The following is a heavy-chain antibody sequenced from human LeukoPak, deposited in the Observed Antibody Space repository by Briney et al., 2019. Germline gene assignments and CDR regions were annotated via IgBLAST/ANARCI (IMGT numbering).Heavy chain of an antibody. CDR1: GFTFSSYA. CDR3: AEAATQWLVLRYFDY. V-gene: IGHV3-23*01. D-gene: IGHD6-19*01. Sequence: GGSLTLSCAASGFTFSSYAMSWVRQAPGKGLEWVSAISGSGGSTYYADSVKGRFTISRDNSKNTLYLQMNSLRAEDTAVYYCAEAATQWLVLRYFDYWGQGTLVTVSS. J-gene: IGHJ4*02. CDR2: ISGSGGST.